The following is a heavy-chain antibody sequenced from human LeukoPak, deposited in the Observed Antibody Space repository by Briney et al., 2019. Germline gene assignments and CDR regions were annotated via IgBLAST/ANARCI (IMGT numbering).Heavy chain of an antibody. CDR1: GGSISSSSYY. V-gene: IGHV4-39*01. CDR2: IYYSGST. J-gene: IGHJ4*02. D-gene: IGHD3-3*01. Sequence: SETLSLTCTVSGGSISSSSYYWGWIRQPPGKGLEWIGSIYYSGSTYYNPSLKSRVTISVDTSKNQFSLKLSSVTAADTAVYYCATSITIFGVVITSFDYWGQGTLVTVSS. CDR3: ATSITIFGVVITSFDY.